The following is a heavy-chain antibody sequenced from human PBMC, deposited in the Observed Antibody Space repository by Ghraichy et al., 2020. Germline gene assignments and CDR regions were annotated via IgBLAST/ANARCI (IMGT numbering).Heavy chain of an antibody. CDR1: GFTFSSYW. D-gene: IGHD6-13*01. CDR3: ARDRLYSSSWYHYYYYYYMDV. Sequence: GGSLRLSCAASGFTFSSYWMSWARQAPGKGLEWVANIKQDGSEKYYVDSVKGRFTISRDNAKNSLYLQMNSLRAEDTAVYYCARDRLYSSSWYHYYYYYYMDVWGKGTTVTVSS. V-gene: IGHV3-7*03. CDR2: IKQDGSEK. J-gene: IGHJ6*03.